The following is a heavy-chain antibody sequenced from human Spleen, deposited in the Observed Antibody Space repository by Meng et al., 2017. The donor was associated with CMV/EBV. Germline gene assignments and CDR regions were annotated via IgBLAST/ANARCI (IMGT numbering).Heavy chain of an antibody. V-gene: IGHV3-23*01. D-gene: IGHD3-22*01. Sequence: GESLKISCAASGFTLTSYGMTWVRQAPGKGLEWLSVISGAGGFTYYADSVKGRFTISRDTSENTLYLQMNSLRVEDTAVYYCAKDLPPPGYYSYGMDVWGQGTTVTVSS. J-gene: IGHJ6*02. CDR1: GFTLTSYG. CDR3: AKDLPPPGYYSYGMDV. CDR2: ISGAGGFT.